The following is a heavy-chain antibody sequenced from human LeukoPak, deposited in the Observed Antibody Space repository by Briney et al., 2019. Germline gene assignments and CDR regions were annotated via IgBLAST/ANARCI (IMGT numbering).Heavy chain of an antibody. CDR1: GFTFSSYW. CDR2: INSDGSST. Sequence: GGSLRLSCAASGFTFSSYWMHWVRQAPGKGLVWVSRINSDGSSTSYADSVKGRFTISRDNAKNTLYLQMNSLRAEDTAVYYCAKDLALGSRDYDILTGYLSAAFDIWGQGTMVTVSS. CDR3: AKDLALGSRDYDILTGYLSAAFDI. V-gene: IGHV3-74*01. J-gene: IGHJ3*02. D-gene: IGHD3-9*01.